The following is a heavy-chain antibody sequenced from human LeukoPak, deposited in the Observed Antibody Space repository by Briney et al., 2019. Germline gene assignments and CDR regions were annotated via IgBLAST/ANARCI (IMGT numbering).Heavy chain of an antibody. CDR2: INPNSGGT. CDR3: ARVPGWYDSSGYQFDY. CDR1: GGTFSSYA. J-gene: IGHJ4*02. V-gene: IGHV1-2*02. D-gene: IGHD3-22*01. Sequence: ASVKVSCKASGGTFSSYAISWVRQAPGQGLEWMGWINPNSGGTNYAQKFQGRVTMTRDTSISTAYMELSRLRSDDTAVYYCARVPGWYDSSGYQFDYWGQGTLVTVSS.